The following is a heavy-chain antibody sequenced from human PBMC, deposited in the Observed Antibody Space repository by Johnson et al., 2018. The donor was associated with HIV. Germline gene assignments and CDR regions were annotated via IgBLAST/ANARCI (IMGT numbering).Heavy chain of an antibody. Sequence: QVQLVESGGGAVQPGGSLRISCTASGLTFSNYDMHWVRQSPGRWLEEVAFIQYDGKNKYYADSVKGRFTISRDNSKNTLFLQMSSLRTEDTAVYYRTKDRAVARWDAFDIWGQGTMVTVSS. CDR1: GLTFSNYD. D-gene: IGHD6-19*01. CDR3: TKDRAVARWDAFDI. V-gene: IGHV3-30*02. J-gene: IGHJ3*02. CDR2: IQYDGKNK.